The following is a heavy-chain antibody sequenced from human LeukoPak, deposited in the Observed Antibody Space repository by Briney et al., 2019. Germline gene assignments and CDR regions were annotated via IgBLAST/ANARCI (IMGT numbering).Heavy chain of an antibody. CDR3: ARELPDYYDSSGSDY. D-gene: IGHD3-22*01. J-gene: IGHJ4*02. CDR1: GYTFTSYY. V-gene: IGHV1-46*01. CDR2: INPSGGST. Sequence: ASVNVSCKASGYTFTSYYMHWVRQAPGQGLEWMGIINPSGGSTSYAQKFQGRVTMTRDTSTSTVYMELSSLRSEDTAVYYCARELPDYYDSSGSDYWGQGTLVTVSS.